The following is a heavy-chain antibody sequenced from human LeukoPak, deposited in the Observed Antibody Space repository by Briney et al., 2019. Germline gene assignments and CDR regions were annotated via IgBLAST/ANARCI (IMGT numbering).Heavy chain of an antibody. CDR2: IYYSGST. CDR3: AYDSSGYYSFDY. J-gene: IGHJ4*02. V-gene: IGHV4-39*07. D-gene: IGHD3-22*01. CDR1: GGSINSTSYY. Sequence: SETLSLTCTVSGGSINSTSYYWGWIRQPPGKGLEWIGSIYYSGSTYYNPSLKSRVTISVDTSKNQFSLKLSSVTAADTAVYYCAYDSSGYYSFDYWGQGTLVTVSS.